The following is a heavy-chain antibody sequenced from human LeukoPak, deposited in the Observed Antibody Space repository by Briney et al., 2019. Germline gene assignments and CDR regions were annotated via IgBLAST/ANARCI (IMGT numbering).Heavy chain of an antibody. J-gene: IGHJ5*02. V-gene: IGHV4-59*05. Sequence: SETLSLTCTVSGGSISSYYWSWIRQPAGKGLEWVGSIFYTGTTFHNPALESRVALSVDRSKNHFSLRLNALTAADTAVYYCARLTLSSYWFDPWGQETLVIVSS. CDR1: GGSISSYY. D-gene: IGHD2-15*01. CDR3: ARLTLSSYWFDP. CDR2: IFYTGTT.